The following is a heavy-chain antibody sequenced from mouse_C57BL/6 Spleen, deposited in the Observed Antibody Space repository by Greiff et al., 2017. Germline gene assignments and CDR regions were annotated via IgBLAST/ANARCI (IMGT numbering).Heavy chain of an antibody. CDR2: IDPSDSET. CDR1: GYTFTSYW. V-gene: IGHV1-52*01. Sequence: VKLQQPGAELVRPGSSVKLSCKASGYTFTSYWMHWVKQRPIQGLEWIGNIDPSDSETHYNQKFKDKATLTVDKSSSTAYMQLSSLTSEDSAVYYCARGGGNGVWFAYWGQGTLVTVSA. CDR3: ARGGGNGVWFAY. D-gene: IGHD2-1*01. J-gene: IGHJ3*01.